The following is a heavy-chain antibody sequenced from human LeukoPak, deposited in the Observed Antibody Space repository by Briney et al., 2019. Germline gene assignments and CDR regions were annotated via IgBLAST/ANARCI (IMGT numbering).Heavy chain of an antibody. J-gene: IGHJ4*02. CDR1: GGSFSGYS. CDR3: ARGSAAGLAY. D-gene: IGHD6-13*01. V-gene: IGHV4-34*01. Sequence: PSETLSLTCAVYGGSFSGYSWTWIRQPPGKGQEWIGEIDRSGSTNYNPSLKSRLTISVDTSKNQFSLKLNSVTAADTAVYYCARGSAAGLAYWGQGTLVTVSS. CDR2: IDRSGST.